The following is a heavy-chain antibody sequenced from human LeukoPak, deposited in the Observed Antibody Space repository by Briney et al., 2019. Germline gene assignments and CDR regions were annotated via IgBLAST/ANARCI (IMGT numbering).Heavy chain of an antibody. CDR1: GFTFSSYG. D-gene: IGHD6-13*01. CDR2: ISYDGSNK. CDR3: AREQLVLFGLRWRYYFDY. Sequence: PGRSLRLSCAASGFTFSSYGMHWVRQAPGKGLEWVAVISYDGSNKYYADSVKGRFTISRDNSKNTLYLQMNSLRAEDTAVYYCAREQLVLFGLRWRYYFDYWGQGTLVTVSS. J-gene: IGHJ4*02. V-gene: IGHV3-30*03.